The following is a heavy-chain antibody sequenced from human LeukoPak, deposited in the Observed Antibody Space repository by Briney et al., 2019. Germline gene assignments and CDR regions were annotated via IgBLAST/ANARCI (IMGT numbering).Heavy chain of an antibody. CDR1: GFTFSNYE. CDR2: ISSSGSTM. V-gene: IGHV3-48*03. Sequence: GGSLRLSCVASGFTFSNYEMNWARQAPGKGLEWVSSISSSGSTMYYADSVKGRFTISRDNAKNSLYLHMNSLRAEDTAIYYCAKIKIGSGWYGAIDYWGQGTLVTVSS. J-gene: IGHJ4*02. D-gene: IGHD6-19*01. CDR3: AKIKIGSGWYGAIDY.